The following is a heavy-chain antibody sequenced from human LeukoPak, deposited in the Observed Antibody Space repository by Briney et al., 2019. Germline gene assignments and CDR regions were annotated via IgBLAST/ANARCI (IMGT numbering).Heavy chain of an antibody. V-gene: IGHV3-23*01. CDR2: TSGSGASSGNT. CDR1: GFTFSNYG. J-gene: IGHJ4*02. CDR3: AKGRGKAVAGTSFSY. D-gene: IGHD6-19*01. Sequence: GGSLRLSCAASGFTFSNYGMSWVRQAPGKGLEWVSVTSGSGASSGNTYYADSVKGRFTISRDNSKNTLYLQMNSLRAEDTAVYYCAKGRGKAVAGTSFSYWGQGTLVTVSS.